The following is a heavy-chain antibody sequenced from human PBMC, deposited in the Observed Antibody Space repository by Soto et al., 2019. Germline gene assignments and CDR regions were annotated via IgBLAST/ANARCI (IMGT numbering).Heavy chain of an antibody. D-gene: IGHD3-10*01. CDR2: ISYDGTNK. CDR3: VGGQLYFDD. CDR1: GFPFTSYG. J-gene: IGHJ4*02. Sequence: QGQLVESGGGVVQPGRSLRLSCAASGFPFTSYGMHWVREGPGKGLEWLAVISYDGTNKFYADSVKGRFTNSRDNSKNTLYLQINSLRPEDTALYYCVGGQLYFDDRGQGTLVIVSS. V-gene: IGHV3-30*03.